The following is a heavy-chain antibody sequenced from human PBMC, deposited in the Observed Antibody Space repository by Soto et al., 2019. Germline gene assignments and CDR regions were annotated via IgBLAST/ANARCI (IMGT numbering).Heavy chain of an antibody. D-gene: IGHD6-13*01. CDR2: ISSNGGST. CDR3: ATTLAAAGGYYFNY. J-gene: IGHJ4*02. CDR1: GFTFSSYA. Sequence: PGGSLRLSCAASGFTFSSYAMHWVRQAPGKGLEYVSAISSNGGSTYYANSVKGRFTISRDNSKNTLYLQMGSLRAEDMAVYYCATTLAAAGGYYFNYWGQGTPVTVSS. V-gene: IGHV3-64*01.